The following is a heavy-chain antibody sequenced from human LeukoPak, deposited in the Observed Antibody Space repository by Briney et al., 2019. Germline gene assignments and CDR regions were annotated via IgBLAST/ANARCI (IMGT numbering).Heavy chain of an antibody. CDR2: INHSRST. Sequence: PSETLSLTCAVYGGSFSGYYWSWIRQPPGKGLEWIGEINHSRSTNYNPSLKSRVTISVDTSKNQFSLKLSSVTAADTAVYYCARRSSGRNIYYYYYGMDVWGKGTTVTVSS. D-gene: IGHD3-10*01. CDR1: GGSFSGYY. J-gene: IGHJ6*04. CDR3: ARRSSGRNIYYYYYGMDV. V-gene: IGHV4-34*01.